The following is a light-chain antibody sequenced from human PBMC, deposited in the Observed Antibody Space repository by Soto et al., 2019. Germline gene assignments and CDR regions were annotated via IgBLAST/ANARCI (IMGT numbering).Light chain of an antibody. CDR3: QHRSDWPLT. Sequence: EIVLTQSPATLSLSPGGRATLSCRASQSVGSTLAWYQQLPGQAPRLLIYDTSNRATGIPARFSGSGSGTDFTLTITSLEPEDVAVYYCQHRSDWPLTFGGGTKVEIK. J-gene: IGKJ4*02. CDR2: DTS. CDR1: QSVGST. V-gene: IGKV3-11*01.